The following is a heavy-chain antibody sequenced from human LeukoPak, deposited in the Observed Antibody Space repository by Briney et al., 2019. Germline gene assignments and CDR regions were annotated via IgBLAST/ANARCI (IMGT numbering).Heavy chain of an antibody. CDR3: ARETIGTFFN. D-gene: IGHD1-26*01. CDR2: IRPGGNER. CDR1: GFIFSTYW. J-gene: IGHJ4*02. V-gene: IGHV3-7*01. Sequence: GGSLRLSCAASGFIFSTYWLNWVRQAPGKGLEWVANIRPGGNERHYVDSVKGRFTISRDNANNSLYLQMDSLRAEDAAIYYCARETIGTFFNWGQGTLVTVSS.